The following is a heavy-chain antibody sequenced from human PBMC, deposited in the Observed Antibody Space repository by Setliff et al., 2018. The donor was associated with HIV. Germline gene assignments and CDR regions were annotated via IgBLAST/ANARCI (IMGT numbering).Heavy chain of an antibody. CDR3: AREDQLLSGHYYYNGMDV. CDR1: GFTLSPYA. Sequence: GGSLRLSCAASGFTLSPYAINWVRQVPGKGLEWISAVSGGVDTTYYADSVKGRFTISRDNSKNTLYMQMNSLRADDTALYYCAREDQLLSGHYYYNGMDVWGQGTTVTVSS. CDR2: VSGGVDTT. V-gene: IGHV3-23*01. J-gene: IGHJ6*02. D-gene: IGHD2-2*01.